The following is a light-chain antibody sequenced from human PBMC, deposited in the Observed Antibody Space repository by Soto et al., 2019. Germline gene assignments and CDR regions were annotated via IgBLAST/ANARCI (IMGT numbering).Light chain of an antibody. CDR3: QQYNIWPRT. J-gene: IGKJ1*01. Sequence: EIVMTQSPATLSVSPGDRATLSCRASESVTSSLAWYQQKPGQPPRLLIYAASTRATDVPARFSGGGSEAEFTLTISSLQSEDFAVYFCQQYNIWPRTFGQGTKVDIK. CDR2: AAS. V-gene: IGKV3-15*01. CDR1: ESVTSS.